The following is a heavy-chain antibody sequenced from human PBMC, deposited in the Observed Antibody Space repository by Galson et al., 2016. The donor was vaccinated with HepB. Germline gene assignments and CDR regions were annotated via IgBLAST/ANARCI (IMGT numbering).Heavy chain of an antibody. CDR3: ANLQVGAITKGFEI. CDR2: IYYSGKT. CDR1: GGSISNRSYF. Sequence: SETLSLTCNVSGGSISNRSYFWAWIRQPPGKGLEWIATIYYSGKTYYSPSLQSRVTISVDTSKNQFSLILTSVSAADTAVYYCANLQVGAITKGFEIWGQGTMCAVSS. V-gene: IGHV4-39*01. D-gene: IGHD1-26*01. J-gene: IGHJ3*02.